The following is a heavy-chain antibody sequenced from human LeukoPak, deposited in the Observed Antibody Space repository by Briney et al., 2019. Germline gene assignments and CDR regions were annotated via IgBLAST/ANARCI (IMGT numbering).Heavy chain of an antibody. D-gene: IGHD3-10*01. J-gene: IGHJ4*02. V-gene: IGHV3-20*04. CDR3: ARAPSGYYGSGSYYAFDY. CDR2: INWNGGST. Sequence: QSGGSLRLSCAASGFTFDDYGMSWVRQAPGKGLEWVSGINWNGGSTGYADSVKGRFTISRDNAKNSLYLQMNSLRAEGTALYYCARAPSGYYGSGSYYAFDYWGQGTLVTVSS. CDR1: GFTFDDYG.